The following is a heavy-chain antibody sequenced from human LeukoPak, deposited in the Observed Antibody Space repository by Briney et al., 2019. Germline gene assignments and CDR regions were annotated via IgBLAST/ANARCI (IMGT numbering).Heavy chain of an antibody. D-gene: IGHD3-9*01. Sequence: SQTLSLTCTVSGGSISSGDYYWSWIRQPPGKGLEWIGYIYYSGSTYYNPSLKSRVIISVDTSKNQFSLKLSSVTAADTAVYYCARGPLTGILDYWGQGTLVTVSS. CDR2: IYYSGST. V-gene: IGHV4-30-4*01. CDR3: ARGPLTGILDY. CDR1: GGSISSGDYY. J-gene: IGHJ4*02.